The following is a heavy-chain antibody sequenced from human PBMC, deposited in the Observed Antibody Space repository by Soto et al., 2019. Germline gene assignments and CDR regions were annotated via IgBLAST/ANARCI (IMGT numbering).Heavy chain of an antibody. D-gene: IGHD1-1*01. V-gene: IGHV3-23*01. CDR3: AKDLGMTGQLETPH. J-gene: IGHJ4*02. CDR2: ISGSGGST. Sequence: GGSLRLSCAASGFTFSSYAMSWVRQAPGKGLEWVSAISGSGGSTYYADSVKGRFTISRDNSRNTLYLQMNSLRAEDTAVYYCAKDLGMTGQLETPHWGQGTLVTVSS. CDR1: GFTFSSYA.